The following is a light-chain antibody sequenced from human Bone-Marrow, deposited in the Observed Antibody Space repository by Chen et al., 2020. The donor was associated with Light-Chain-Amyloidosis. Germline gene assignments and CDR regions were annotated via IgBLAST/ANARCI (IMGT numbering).Light chain of an antibody. Sequence: SSELPQPPSVSVSPGQTARTPCSGDVLPTKYAYWYQQKPGQAPVLVIHRDTERPSGISERFSGSSSGTTATLTISGVQAEDEADYHCQSADSSGTYEVIFGGGTKLTVL. CDR1: VLPTKY. J-gene: IGLJ2*01. V-gene: IGLV3-25*03. CDR2: RDT. CDR3: QSADSSGTYEVI.